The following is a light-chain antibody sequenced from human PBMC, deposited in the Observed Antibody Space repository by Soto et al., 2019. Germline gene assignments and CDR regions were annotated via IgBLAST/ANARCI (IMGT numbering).Light chain of an antibody. CDR3: QQYVTSPWA. V-gene: IGKV3-20*01. CDR1: QSVSSSF. J-gene: IGKJ1*01. Sequence: EIVLTQYPGTLSLSPGERATLSCRASQSVSSSFLAWYQQKHGQAPSLLIYGASNRATGIPDRFSGSGSGTDFTLTISRLEPEDFAVDYCQQYVTSPWAFGQGTKVAIE. CDR2: GAS.